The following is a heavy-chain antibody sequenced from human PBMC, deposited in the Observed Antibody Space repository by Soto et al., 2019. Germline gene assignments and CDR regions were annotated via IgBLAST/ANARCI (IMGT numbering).Heavy chain of an antibody. CDR1: GGSLSSGGYY. D-gene: IGHD6-13*01. CDR2: IYYSGST. J-gene: IGHJ3*02. CDR3: ARDSRRSSSWYPDAFDI. V-gene: IGHV4-31*03. Sequence: SETLSLTCTASGGSLSSGGYYWSWIRPHPGKGLEWIGYIYYSGSTYYNPSLKSRVTISVDTSKNQFSLKLSSVTAADTAVYYCARDSRRSSSWYPDAFDIWGQGTMVTVSS.